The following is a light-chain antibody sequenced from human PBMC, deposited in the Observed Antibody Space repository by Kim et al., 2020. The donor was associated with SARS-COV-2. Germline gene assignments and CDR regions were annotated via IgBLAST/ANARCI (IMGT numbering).Light chain of an antibody. CDR1: NTDVGGYNY. CDR3: NSYTNTGAVV. J-gene: IGLJ2*01. Sequence: GQSVTISCTGTNTDVGGYNYVSWYQQYPGRAPKLIIFDVTNRPSGVSHRFSGSKSGNTASLTISGLQAEDEAEYYCNSYTNTGAVVFGGGTQLTVL. V-gene: IGLV2-14*03. CDR2: DVT.